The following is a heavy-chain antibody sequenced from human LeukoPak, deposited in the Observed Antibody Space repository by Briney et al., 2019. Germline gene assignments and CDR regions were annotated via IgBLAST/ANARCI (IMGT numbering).Heavy chain of an antibody. J-gene: IGHJ4*02. Sequence: ASVKVSCKASGYTFTSYYMHWVRQAPGQGLEWMGIINPSGGSTSYAQKFQGRVTMTRDTSTSTVYMELSSQRSEDTAVYYSARDRLYYDSSGNFDYWGQGTLVTVSS. CDR3: ARDRLYYDSSGNFDY. CDR1: GYTFTSYY. V-gene: IGHV1-46*01. CDR2: INPSGGST. D-gene: IGHD3-22*01.